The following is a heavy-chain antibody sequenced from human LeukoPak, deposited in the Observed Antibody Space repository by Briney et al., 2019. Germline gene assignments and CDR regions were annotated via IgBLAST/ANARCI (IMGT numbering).Heavy chain of an antibody. Sequence: ASVKVSCKASGYTFTGYYMHWVRQAPGQGLEWMGWINPNSGGTNYAQKFQGRATMTRDTSISTAYMELSRLRSDDTAVYYCASSSGGGWYPSFETLWGQGTLVTVSS. D-gene: IGHD6-19*01. V-gene: IGHV1-2*02. J-gene: IGHJ4*02. CDR2: INPNSGGT. CDR3: ASSSGGGWYPSFETL. CDR1: GYTFTGYY.